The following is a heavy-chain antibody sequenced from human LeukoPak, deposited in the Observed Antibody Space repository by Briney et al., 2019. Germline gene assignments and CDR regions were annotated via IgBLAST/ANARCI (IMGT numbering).Heavy chain of an antibody. D-gene: IGHD3-3*01. Sequence: PGGSLRLSCAASGFTFSSYSMNWVRQAPGKGLEWVSSISSSSSYIYYADSVKGRFTISRDNAKNSLYLQMNSLRAEDTAVYYCARVITIVDGFWSGYRSDPLDYWGQGTLVTVSS. J-gene: IGHJ4*02. CDR1: GFTFSSYS. CDR3: ARVITIVDGFWSGYRSDPLDY. V-gene: IGHV3-21*01. CDR2: ISSSSSYI.